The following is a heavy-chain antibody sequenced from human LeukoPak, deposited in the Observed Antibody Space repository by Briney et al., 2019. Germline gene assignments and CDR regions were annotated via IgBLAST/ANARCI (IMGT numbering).Heavy chain of an antibody. CDR3: TTNDYVWGSYRPNY. J-gene: IGHJ4*02. CDR2: IKSKTEGGTT. Sequence: GGSLRLSCAASGFTFSSAWMSWVRQAPGKGLEWVGRIKSKTEGGTTDYAAPVEDRFTISRDDSKRTLYLQMNSLKTEDTAVYYCTTNDYVWGSYRPNYWGQGTLVTVSS. V-gene: IGHV3-15*01. D-gene: IGHD3-16*02. CDR1: GFTFSSAW.